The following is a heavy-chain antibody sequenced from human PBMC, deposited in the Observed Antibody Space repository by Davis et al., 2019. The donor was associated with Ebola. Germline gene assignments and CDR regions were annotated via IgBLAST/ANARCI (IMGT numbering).Heavy chain of an antibody. V-gene: IGHV3-64D*06. CDR2: ISGFGGATT. CDR3: ARGGNFVYYFDY. D-gene: IGHD4-23*01. J-gene: IGHJ4*02. Sequence: GESLKISCSASGFTFTTYAIHWVRQAPGKGLQYVSAISGFGGATTTYADSVTGRFTVSRDNSKNTVYLQMSSLRPEDTAVYYCARGGNFVYYFDYWGQGTLVTVSS. CDR1: GFTFTTYA.